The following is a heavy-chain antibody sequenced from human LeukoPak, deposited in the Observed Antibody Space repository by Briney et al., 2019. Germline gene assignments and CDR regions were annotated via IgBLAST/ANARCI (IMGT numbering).Heavy chain of an antibody. CDR3: ARGTRVTIFGVAYNWFDP. V-gene: IGHV4-59*01. D-gene: IGHD3-3*01. Sequence: KPSETLSLTCTVSGGSISSYYWSWIRQPPGKGLEWIGYIYYSGSTNYNPSLKSRVTISVDTSKNQFSLKLSSVTAADTAAYYCARGTRVTIFGVAYNWFDPWGQGTLVTVSS. CDR1: GGSISSYY. CDR2: IYYSGST. J-gene: IGHJ5*02.